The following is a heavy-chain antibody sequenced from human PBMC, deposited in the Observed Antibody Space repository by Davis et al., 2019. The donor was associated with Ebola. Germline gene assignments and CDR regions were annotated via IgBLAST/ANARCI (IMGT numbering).Heavy chain of an antibody. V-gene: IGHV1-3*01. CDR2: IHGGNGNR. J-gene: IGHJ4*02. CDR3: ARGPWQFGYYFGY. D-gene: IGHD3-10*01. CDR1: GYTFTNYA. Sequence: AASVKVSCTAPGYTFTNYAMHWVRQAPGQRLEWMGWIHGGNGNRKYSQKFQGRVTITMDTSASTAYMELSSLRSEDTAVYYCARGPWQFGYYFGYWGQGTLVTVSS.